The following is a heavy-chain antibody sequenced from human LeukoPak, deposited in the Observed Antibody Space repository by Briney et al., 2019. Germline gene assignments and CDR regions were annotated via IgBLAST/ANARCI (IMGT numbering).Heavy chain of an antibody. CDR1: GFTFSSYS. D-gene: IGHD3-16*01. V-gene: IGHV3-21*03. J-gene: IGHJ4*02. CDR2: ISSSSSYI. Sequence: GGSLRLSCAASGFTFSSYSMNWVRQAPGKGLEWVSSISSSSSYIYYADSVKGRFTISRDNAKNSLYLQMNSLKTEDTAVYYCTTGLYYDYVWGSYGNRYYFDYWGQGTLVTVSP. CDR3: TTGLYYDYVWGSYGNRYYFDY.